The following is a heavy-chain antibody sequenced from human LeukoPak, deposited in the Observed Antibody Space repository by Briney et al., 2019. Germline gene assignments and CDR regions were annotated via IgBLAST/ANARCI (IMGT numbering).Heavy chain of an antibody. D-gene: IGHD3-22*01. Sequence: GGSLSLSCAASGFTFSSYGMHWVRQAPGKGLEWVAVISYDGSNKYYADSVKGRFTISRDNSKNTLYLQMNSLRAEDTAVYYCAKDHSSSGYYHRSLDYWGQGTLVTVSS. CDR1: GFTFSSYG. CDR3: AKDHSSSGYYHRSLDY. CDR2: ISYDGSNK. V-gene: IGHV3-30*18. J-gene: IGHJ4*02.